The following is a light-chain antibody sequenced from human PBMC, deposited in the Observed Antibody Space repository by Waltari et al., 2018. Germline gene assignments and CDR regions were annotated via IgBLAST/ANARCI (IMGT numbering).Light chain of an antibody. CDR2: GAS. J-gene: IGKJ2*02. Sequence: EIVMTQSPATLSVSPGERATLSCRASPSVSSNLAWYQQRPGQAPRLLMYGASTRATGIPARFSGSGSGTEFTLTISSLQSEDFGVYYCQQRSTFGQGTKLEIK. V-gene: IGKV3-15*01. CDR1: PSVSSN. CDR3: QQRST.